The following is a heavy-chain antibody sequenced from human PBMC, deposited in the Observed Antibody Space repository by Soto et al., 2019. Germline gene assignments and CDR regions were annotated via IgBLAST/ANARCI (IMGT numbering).Heavy chain of an antibody. D-gene: IGHD4-17*01. Sequence: ASVKVSCKVSGYTLTELSMHWVRQAPGKGLEWMGGFDPEDGETIYAQKFQGRVTMTEDTSTDTAYMELSSLRSEDTAVYYCATDPLTTVPTRAPFGYWGQGTLVTVSS. CDR2: FDPEDGET. CDR3: ATDPLTTVPTRAPFGY. J-gene: IGHJ4*02. V-gene: IGHV1-24*01. CDR1: GYTLTELS.